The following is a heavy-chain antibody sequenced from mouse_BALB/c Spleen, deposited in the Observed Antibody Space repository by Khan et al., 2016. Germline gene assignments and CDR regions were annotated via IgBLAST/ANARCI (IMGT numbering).Heavy chain of an antibody. J-gene: IGHJ3*01. V-gene: IGHV5-6*01. D-gene: IGHD2-1*01. CDR3: ARDVNYWLAY. Sequence: EMQLVESGGDLVKPGGSLKLSCAASGFTFSSYGMSWVRQTPDKRLEWVATISSGGSYTYYPDSVKGRITISRDNAKNTLYLQMSSLKSEDTGMXYCARDVNYWLAYWGQGTLVTVSA. CDR1: GFTFSSYG. CDR2: ISSGGSYT.